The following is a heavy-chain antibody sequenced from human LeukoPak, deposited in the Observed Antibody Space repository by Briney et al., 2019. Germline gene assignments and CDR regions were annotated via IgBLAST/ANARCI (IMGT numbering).Heavy chain of an antibody. J-gene: IGHJ4*02. Sequence: GGSLRLSCAASGFTFSSCGMHWVRQAPGKGLEWVAVIWYDGSNKYYADSVKGRFTISRDNSKNTLYLQMNSLRAEDTAVYYCARNIGGSSYYYDSSGLDYWGQGTLVTVSS. CDR3: ARNIGGSSYYYDSSGLDY. CDR1: GFTFSSCG. CDR2: IWYDGSNK. D-gene: IGHD3-22*01. V-gene: IGHV3-33*01.